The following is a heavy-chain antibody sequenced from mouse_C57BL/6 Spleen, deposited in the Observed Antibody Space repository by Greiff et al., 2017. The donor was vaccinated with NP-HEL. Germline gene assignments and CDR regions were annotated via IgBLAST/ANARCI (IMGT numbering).Heavy chain of an antibody. CDR3: ARDVDYYGSSPYYYAMDY. CDR2: ISYDGSN. Sequence: EESGPGLVKPSQSLSLTCSVTGYSITSGYYWNWIRQFPGNKLEWMGYISYDGSNNYNPSLKNRISITRDTSKNQFFLKLNSVTTEDTATYYCARDVDYYGSSPYYYAMDYWGQGTSVTVSS. CDR1: GYSITSGYY. J-gene: IGHJ4*01. D-gene: IGHD1-1*01. V-gene: IGHV3-6*01.